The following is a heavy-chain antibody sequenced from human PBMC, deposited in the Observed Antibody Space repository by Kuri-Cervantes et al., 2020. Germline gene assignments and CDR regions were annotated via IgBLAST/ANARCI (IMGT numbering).Heavy chain of an antibody. CDR1: GFTFSSYS. D-gene: IGHD6-19*01. CDR2: ISSSSSYI. J-gene: IGHJ4*02. V-gene: IGHV3-21*01. CDR3: ARVRLVRVVWGNFDY. Sequence: GGSLRLSCAASGFTFSSYSMNWVRQAPGKGLEWVSSISSSSSYIYYADSVKGRFTISRDNAKNSLYLQMNSLRAEDTAVYYCARVRLVRVVWGNFDYWGRGTLVTVSS.